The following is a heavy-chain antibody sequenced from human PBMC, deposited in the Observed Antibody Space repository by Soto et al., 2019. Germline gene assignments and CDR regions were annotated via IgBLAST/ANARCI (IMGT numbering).Heavy chain of an antibody. Sequence: KPSETLSLTCAVYGGSFSGYYWSWIRQPPEKGLEWIGEINHSGSTNYNPSLKSRVTISVDTSKNQFSLKLSSVTAADTAVYYCARSQAAAGTPHYWGQGTLVTVSS. D-gene: IGHD6-13*01. CDR2: INHSGST. CDR3: ARSQAAAGTPHY. CDR1: GGSFSGYY. V-gene: IGHV4-34*01. J-gene: IGHJ4*02.